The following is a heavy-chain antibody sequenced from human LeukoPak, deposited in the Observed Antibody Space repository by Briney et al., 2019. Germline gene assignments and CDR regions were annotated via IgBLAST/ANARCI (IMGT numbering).Heavy chain of an antibody. CDR1: GGSISSYY. CDR3: ARESAGYGYFDY. CDR2: IYTSGST. Sequence: SETLSLTCTVSGGSISSYYWGWIRQPAGKGLEWIGLIYTSGSTNYNPSLNSRVTMSLDTSKNRVSLRLNSVTAADTAVYYCARESAGYGYFDYWGQGTLVTVSS. V-gene: IGHV4-4*07. J-gene: IGHJ4*02. D-gene: IGHD3-10*01.